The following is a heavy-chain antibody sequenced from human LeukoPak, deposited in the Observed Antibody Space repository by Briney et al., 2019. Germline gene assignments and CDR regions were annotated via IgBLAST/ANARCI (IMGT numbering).Heavy chain of an antibody. Sequence: SETLSLTCTVSGYSISSGYYWGWIRQPPGKGLEWIGSIYHSGSTYYNPSLKSRVTISVDTSKNQFSLKLSSVTAADTAVYYCARVTGYMIEDYFDYWGQGALVTVSS. J-gene: IGHJ4*02. CDR2: IYHSGST. D-gene: IGHD3-22*01. CDR3: ARVTGYMIEDYFDY. CDR1: GYSISSGYY. V-gene: IGHV4-38-2*02.